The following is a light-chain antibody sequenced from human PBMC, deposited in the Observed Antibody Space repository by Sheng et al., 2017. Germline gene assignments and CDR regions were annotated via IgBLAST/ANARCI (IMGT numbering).Light chain of an antibody. CDR3: HSHT. CDR1: QSINNW. V-gene: IGKV1-5*03. Sequence: DIQMTQSPSTLSASVGDRVIITCRASQSINNWLAWYQQKPGKAPKLLIYTASSLQSGVPSRFSGSGSGTEFTLTINSLQPEDFAAYYCHSHTFGGGTKVEIK. CDR2: TAS. J-gene: IGKJ4*01.